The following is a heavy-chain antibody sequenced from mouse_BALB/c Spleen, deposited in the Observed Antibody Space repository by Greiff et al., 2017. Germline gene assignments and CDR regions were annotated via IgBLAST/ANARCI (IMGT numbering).Heavy chain of an antibody. CDR2: IRLKSNNYAT. CDR3: TRHYYGSSWGYYFDY. V-gene: IGHV6-6*02. D-gene: IGHD1-1*01. Sequence: EVQRVESGGGLVQPGGSMKLSCVASGFTFSNYWMNWVRQSPEKGLEWVAEIRLKSNNYATHYAESVKGRFTISRDDSKSSVYLQMNNLRAEDTGIYYCTRHYYGSSWGYYFDYWGQGTTLTVSS. CDR1: GFTFSNYW. J-gene: IGHJ2*01.